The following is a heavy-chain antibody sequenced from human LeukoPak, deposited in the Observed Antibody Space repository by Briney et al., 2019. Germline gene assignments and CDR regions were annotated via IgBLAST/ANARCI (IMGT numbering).Heavy chain of an antibody. CDR1: GFTFSSYA. CDR3: AKDPCRITMIVVVIPYFDY. J-gene: IGHJ4*02. V-gene: IGHV3-23*01. D-gene: IGHD3-22*01. Sequence: GGSLRLSCAASGFTFSSYAMSWVRQAPGKGLEWVSAISGSGGSTYYADSVRGRFTISRDNSKNTLYLQMNSLRAEDTAVYYCAKDPCRITMIVVVIPYFDYWGQGTLVTVSS. CDR2: ISGSGGST.